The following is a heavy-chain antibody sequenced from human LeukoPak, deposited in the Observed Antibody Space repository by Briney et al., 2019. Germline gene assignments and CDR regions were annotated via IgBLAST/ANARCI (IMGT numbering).Heavy chain of an antibody. J-gene: IGHJ4*02. CDR3: AKGMLVLVVYAVATDY. Sequence: PGGSLRLSCAASGFTFSSYAMSWVRQAPGKRLEWVSGISGSGGNTYYADSVKGRFTISRDNSKNTVYLQMNSLRAEDTAVYYCAKGMLVLVVYAVATDYWGQGTLVTVSS. V-gene: IGHV3-23*01. CDR2: ISGSGGNT. CDR1: GFTFSSYA. D-gene: IGHD2-8*01.